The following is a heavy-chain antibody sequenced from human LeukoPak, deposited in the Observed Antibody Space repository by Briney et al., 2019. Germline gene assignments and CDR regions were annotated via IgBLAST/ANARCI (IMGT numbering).Heavy chain of an antibody. CDR1: GITFSGYE. V-gene: IGHV3-48*03. D-gene: IGHD5-18*01. J-gene: IGHJ4*01. CDR3: ARGFRDTAMFLDY. Sequence: PGGSLRLSCAASGITFSGYEMNWVRQAPGKGLEWISCISSSGSTVYYADSVEGRFTISRDNARNSLYLQMNSLRAEDTAVYYCARGFRDTAMFLDYWGQGNLVTVSS. CDR2: ISSSGSTV.